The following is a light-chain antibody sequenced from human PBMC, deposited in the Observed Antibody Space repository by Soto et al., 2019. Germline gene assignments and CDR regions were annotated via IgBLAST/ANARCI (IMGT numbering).Light chain of an antibody. Sequence: EIVLTQSPATLSLSPGDRAILSCRASQSISSALAWYQQKPGQAPRLLVYDASTRATDVPDRFSGSGSGADFTPSISRLEPEDFAVYCCQQYGSSPPRTFGQGTKVEMK. CDR2: DAS. CDR1: QSISSA. V-gene: IGKV3-20*01. CDR3: QQYGSSPPRT. J-gene: IGKJ1*01.